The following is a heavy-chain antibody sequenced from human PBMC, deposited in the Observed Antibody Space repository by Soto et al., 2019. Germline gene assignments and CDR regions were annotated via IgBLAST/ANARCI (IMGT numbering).Heavy chain of an antibody. CDR3: ASSLKYSGYQDY. CDR2: IYYSGST. J-gene: IGHJ4*02. Sequence: SETLSLTCTVSGGSISSYYWSWIRQPPGKGLEWIGYIYYSGSTNYNPSLKSRVTISVDTSKNQFSLKLSSVTAADTAVYYCASSLKYSGYQDYWGQGTLVTVSS. V-gene: IGHV4-59*01. D-gene: IGHD5-12*01. CDR1: GGSISSYY.